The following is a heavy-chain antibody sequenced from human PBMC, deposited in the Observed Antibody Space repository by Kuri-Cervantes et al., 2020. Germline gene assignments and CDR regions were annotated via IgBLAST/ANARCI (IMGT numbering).Heavy chain of an antibody. D-gene: IGHD6-19*01. CDR2: IYPSDSDT. V-gene: IGHV5-51*01. Sequence: GGSLRLSCKVSGYSFTSYWIGWVRQMPGKGLEWMGIIYPSDSDTRYSPSFQGQVTISADKSISTAYLQWSSLKASDTAMYYCARSSGWSKYNWFDPWGQGTLVTVSS. CDR1: GYSFTSYW. CDR3: ARSSGWSKYNWFDP. J-gene: IGHJ5*02.